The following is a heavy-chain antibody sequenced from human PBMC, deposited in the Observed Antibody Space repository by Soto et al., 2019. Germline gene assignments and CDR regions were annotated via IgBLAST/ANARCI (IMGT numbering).Heavy chain of an antibody. J-gene: IGHJ4*02. CDR2: IYYSGST. CDR1: GGSISSYY. CDR3: ARVSDTAMVNFDY. V-gene: IGHV4-59*01. Sequence: SETLSLTCTVSGGSISSYYWSWIRQPPGKGLEWIGYIYYSGSTNYNPSLKSRVTISVDTSKNQFSLKLSSVTAADTAVYYCARVSDTAMVNFDYWGQGTLVTVSS. D-gene: IGHD5-18*01.